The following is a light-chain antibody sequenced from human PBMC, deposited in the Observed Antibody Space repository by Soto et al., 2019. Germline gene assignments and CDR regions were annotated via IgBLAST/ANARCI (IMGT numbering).Light chain of an antibody. Sequence: VLTQSPATLSLSPGERATLSCRASQSVGTYLAWYQQKPGQAPRLLIYDASDRATGIPARFSGSGSGTDFTLTISSLEPEDFAVYYCQQYGRSPWTFGQGTKVEVK. V-gene: IGKV3-11*01. CDR2: DAS. CDR1: QSVGTY. CDR3: QQYGRSPWT. J-gene: IGKJ1*01.